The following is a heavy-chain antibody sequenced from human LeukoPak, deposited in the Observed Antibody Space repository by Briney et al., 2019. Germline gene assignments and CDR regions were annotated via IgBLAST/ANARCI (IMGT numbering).Heavy chain of an antibody. V-gene: IGHV3-15*05. CDR1: GFIFNNAW. D-gene: IGHD2-2*01. Sequence: GGSLRLSCAGSGFIFNNAWMSWVRQAPGKGLEWVGRIKSKKDGETTDYAAPVKGRFIVSRDDSKDTLYLQMNSLRVEDTGVYYCATLGYCTSISYYATDGGALDVWGQGTVVTVSS. J-gene: IGHJ3*01. CDR3: ATLGYCTSISYYATDGGALDV. CDR2: IKSKKDGETT.